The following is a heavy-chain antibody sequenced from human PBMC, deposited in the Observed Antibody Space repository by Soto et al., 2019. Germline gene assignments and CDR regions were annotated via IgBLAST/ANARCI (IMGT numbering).Heavy chain of an antibody. D-gene: IGHD3-16*02. J-gene: IGHJ4*02. CDR1: GFTFSSYG. CDR3: AVSIGGVIVWEIYYFDY. V-gene: IGHV3-30*03. Sequence: GGSLRLSCAASGFTFSSYGMHWVRQAPGKGLEWVAVISYDGSNKYYADSVKGRFTISRDNSKNTLYLQMNSLRAEDTAVYYCAVSIGGVIVWEIYYFDYWGQGTLVTVSS. CDR2: ISYDGSNK.